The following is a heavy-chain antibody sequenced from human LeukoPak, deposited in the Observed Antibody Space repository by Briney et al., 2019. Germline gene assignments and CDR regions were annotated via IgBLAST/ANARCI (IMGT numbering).Heavy chain of an antibody. D-gene: IGHD3-3*01. Sequence: ASVKVSCKASGDTFSSYYMHWVRQAPGQGLEWMGIINPSGGSTTYAQKFQGRVTMTRDTSTSTVYMELSSLRSEDTAVYYCARGGVLRFLEHLDYWGQGTLVTVSP. CDR1: GDTFSSYY. V-gene: IGHV1-46*01. J-gene: IGHJ4*02. CDR3: ARGGVLRFLEHLDY. CDR2: INPSGGST.